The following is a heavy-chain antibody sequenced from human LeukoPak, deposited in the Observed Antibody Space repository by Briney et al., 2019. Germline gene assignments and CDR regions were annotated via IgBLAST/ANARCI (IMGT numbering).Heavy chain of an antibody. CDR3: AKDIGSSGYYYPYFDY. D-gene: IGHD3-22*01. CDR2: ISYDGSNK. J-gene: IGHJ4*02. CDR1: GLIFDTFG. Sequence: PGGSLRLSCAASGLIFDTFGMGWVRQAPGKGLEWVAVISYDGSNKYYADSVKGRFTISIDNSKNTLYLQMNSLRAEDTAVYYCAKDIGSSGYYYPYFDYWGQGTLVTVSS. V-gene: IGHV3-30*18.